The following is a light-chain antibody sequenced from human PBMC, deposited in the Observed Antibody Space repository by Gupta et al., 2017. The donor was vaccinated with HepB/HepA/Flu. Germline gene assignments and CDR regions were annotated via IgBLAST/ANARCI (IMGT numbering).Light chain of an antibody. V-gene: IGLV3-19*01. CDR1: SLRSYY. CDR2: GKN. J-gene: IGLJ2*01. Sequence: SSELTQDPAVSVALGQTVRITCQGDSLRSYYASWYQQKPGQAPVLVIYGKNNRPSGIPDRFSCSSSGKTASLTITGAQAEDEADYYCNSRDSSGTHVVFGGGTKLTVL. CDR3: NSRDSSGTHVV.